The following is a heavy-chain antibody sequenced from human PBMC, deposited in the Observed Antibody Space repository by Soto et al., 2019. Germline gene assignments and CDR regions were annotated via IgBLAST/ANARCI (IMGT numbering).Heavy chain of an antibody. V-gene: IGHV4-59*11. Sequence: SKTLALMSTVSGGSIFRHYLGLIRQPPVKGLEYIGYIYYSGSTNYNPSLKSRVTISVDMSREQFSLKLTSVTAADTAVYYCARGHNLGGSTFDIWGQGTSANVS. D-gene: IGHD3-16*01. CDR1: GGSIFRHY. CDR3: ARGHNLGGSTFDI. CDR2: IYYSGST. J-gene: IGHJ3*02.